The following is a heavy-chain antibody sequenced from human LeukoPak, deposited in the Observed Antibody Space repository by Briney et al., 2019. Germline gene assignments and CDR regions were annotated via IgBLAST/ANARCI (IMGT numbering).Heavy chain of an antibody. CDR2: TSNAGNT. CDR1: GDSINIYY. D-gene: IGHD5-12*01. J-gene: IGHJ5*02. CDR3: ARGSDIVATIWFDP. V-gene: IGHV4-59*12. Sequence: SETLSLTCTVSGDSINIYYWSWVRQPPGKGLEWIGYTSNAGNTNYNPSLKSRVTISGDTSKNQFSLKLSSVTAADTAVYYCARGSDIVATIWFDPWGQGILVTVSS.